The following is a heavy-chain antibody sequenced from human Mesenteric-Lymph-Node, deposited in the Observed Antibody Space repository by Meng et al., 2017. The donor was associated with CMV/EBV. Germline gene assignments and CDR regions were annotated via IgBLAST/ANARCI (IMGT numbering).Heavy chain of an antibody. D-gene: IGHD3-22*01. J-gene: IGHJ4*02. V-gene: IGHV3-21*01. Sequence: GGSLRLSCAASGFTFSSYSMNWVRQAPGKGLEWVSSISSSSSYIYYADSVKGRFTISRDNSKNTLYLQMNSLRAEDTAVYYCARTTYYYDSSGYYYDYWGQGTLVTVSS. CDR2: ISSSSSYI. CDR3: ARTTYYYDSSGYYYDY. CDR1: GFTFSSYS.